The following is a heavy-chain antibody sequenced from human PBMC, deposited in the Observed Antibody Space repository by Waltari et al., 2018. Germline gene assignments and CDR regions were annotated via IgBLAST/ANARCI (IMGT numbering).Heavy chain of an antibody. J-gene: IGHJ4*02. Sequence: EVHLVESVGGLVKPGGSLRLSCTTSGLTYMNAWMSWVRQAPGKGLEWIGRSKSRAEGETTDYAAPVKGRFTISRDDSKGALYLQMNSLKIEDTGVYYCTTPLEVVPAAIEGYWGQGTLVTVSS. CDR1: GLTYMNAW. D-gene: IGHD2-2*01. CDR2: SKSRAEGETT. CDR3: TTPLEVVPAAIEGY. V-gene: IGHV3-15*05.